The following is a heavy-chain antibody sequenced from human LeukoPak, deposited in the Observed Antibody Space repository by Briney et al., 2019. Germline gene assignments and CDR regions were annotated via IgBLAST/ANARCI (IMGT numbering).Heavy chain of an antibody. J-gene: IGHJ4*02. CDR1: GGSISSSSYY. CDR3: ARESSSGYDPDY. V-gene: IGHV4-39*07. Sequence: SETLSLTCTVSGGSISSSSYYWGWIRQPPGKGLEWIGSIYYSGSTYYNPSLKSRVTISVDTSKNQFSLKLSSVTAADTAVYYCARESSSGYDPDYWGQGTLVTVS. CDR2: IYYSGST. D-gene: IGHD5-12*01.